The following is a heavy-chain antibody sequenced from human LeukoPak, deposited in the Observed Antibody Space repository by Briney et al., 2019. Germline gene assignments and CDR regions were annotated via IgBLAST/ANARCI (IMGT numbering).Heavy chain of an antibody. V-gene: IGHV4-4*09. J-gene: IGHJ4*02. CDR3: ARTRLGGSGWYYFDY. CDR1: GGSISSYY. Sequence: SETLSLTCTVSGGSISSYYWSWIRQPPGKGLEWIGYIYTSGSTNYNPSLKTRLTMSVDTPKNQVSLKLNSVTAADTGVYYCARTRLGGSGWYYFDYWGQGTLVTVSS. D-gene: IGHD6-19*01. CDR2: IYTSGST.